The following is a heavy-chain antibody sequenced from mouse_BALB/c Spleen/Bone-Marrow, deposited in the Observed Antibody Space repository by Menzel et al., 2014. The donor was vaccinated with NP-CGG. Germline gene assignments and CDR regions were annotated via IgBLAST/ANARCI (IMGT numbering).Heavy chain of an antibody. J-gene: IGHJ3*01. V-gene: IGHV1-9*01. D-gene: IGHD2-4*01. CDR2: ILPGSGST. CDR1: GYTFXRNW. CDR3: ARVGSTMITTAFAY. Sequence: QVQLQQSGAELMKPGASVKISCKATGYTFXRNWIEWVKQRPGHGLEWIGEILPGSGSTNYNEKFKGKATFTADTSSNTASMQLSSLTSEDSGVYYCARVGSTMITTAFAYWGQGTLVTVSA.